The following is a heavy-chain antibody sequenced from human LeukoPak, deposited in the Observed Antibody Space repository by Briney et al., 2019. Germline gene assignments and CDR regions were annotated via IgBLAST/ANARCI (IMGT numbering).Heavy chain of an antibody. Sequence: ASVKVSCKASGYTFTSYDINWVRQATGQGLEWMGWMNPNSGNTGYAQKFQGRVTMTRNTSMSTAYMELSSLRSEDTAVYYCAWGLAAAGTPLDAFDIWGQGTMVTVSS. CDR2: MNPNSGNT. D-gene: IGHD6-13*01. V-gene: IGHV1-8*01. CDR3: AWGLAAAGTPLDAFDI. CDR1: GYTFTSYD. J-gene: IGHJ3*02.